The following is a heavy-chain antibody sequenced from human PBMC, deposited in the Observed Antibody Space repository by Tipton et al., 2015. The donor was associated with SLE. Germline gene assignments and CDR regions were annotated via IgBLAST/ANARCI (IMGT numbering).Heavy chain of an antibody. V-gene: IGHV4-61*02. D-gene: IGHD3-3*01. CDR2: IYISGST. Sequence: LRLSCTVSGGSISSGGYYWSWVRQSAGKGLEWIGRIYISGSTNYNPSFESRVTISRDTSKNQFSLKLSSVTAADSAVYYCARGGDFWSGPTSNYYFYYYMDVWGKGTTVTVSS. CDR1: GGSISSGGYY. CDR3: ARGGDFWSGPTSNYYFYYYMDV. J-gene: IGHJ6*03.